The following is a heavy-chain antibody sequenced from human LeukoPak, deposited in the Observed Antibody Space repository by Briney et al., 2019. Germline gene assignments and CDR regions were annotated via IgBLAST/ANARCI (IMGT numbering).Heavy chain of an antibody. D-gene: IGHD3-22*01. Sequence: GGSLRLSCSASGLTISNYAMHWVRQAPGKGLEYVSAISINGGSTYYANSVKGRFTISRDNSKNTLYLHMSSLRAEDTAVYYCVKDRASLGDSGGYYGLTYFDYWGQGTLVTVSS. CDR1: GLTISNYA. V-gene: IGHV3-64D*09. CDR3: VKDRASLGDSGGYYGLTYFDY. J-gene: IGHJ4*02. CDR2: ISINGGST.